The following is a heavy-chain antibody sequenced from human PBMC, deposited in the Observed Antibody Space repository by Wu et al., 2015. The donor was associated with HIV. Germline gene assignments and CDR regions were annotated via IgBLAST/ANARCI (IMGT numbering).Heavy chain of an antibody. Sequence: QVQLVQSGAEVKKPGASVKVSCKVSGYTLTELSMHWVRQAPGKGLEWMGGFDPEDGETIYAQKFQGRVTITADESTSTAYMELSSLRSEDTAVYYCAGPMRRFWDAFDIWGQGTMVTVSS. J-gene: IGHJ3*02. CDR2: FDPEDGET. CDR1: GYTLTELS. CDR3: AGPMRRFWDAFDI. D-gene: IGHD3-3*01. V-gene: IGHV1-24*01.